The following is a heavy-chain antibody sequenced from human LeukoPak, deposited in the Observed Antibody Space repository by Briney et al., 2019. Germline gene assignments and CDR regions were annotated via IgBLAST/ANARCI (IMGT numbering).Heavy chain of an antibody. D-gene: IGHD3-10*01. Sequence: SSVKVSCKASGYTFTGYYMHWAGPATGQGLEWMGWMNPISGGTNYAQMFQRRGTMTRDTAISTAYMELSRLRSDDTAVYYCARDYGSGSYYTVGYWGQGTLVTVSS. V-gene: IGHV1-2*02. CDR1: GYTFTGYY. J-gene: IGHJ4*02. CDR3: ARDYGSGSYYTVGY. CDR2: MNPISGGT.